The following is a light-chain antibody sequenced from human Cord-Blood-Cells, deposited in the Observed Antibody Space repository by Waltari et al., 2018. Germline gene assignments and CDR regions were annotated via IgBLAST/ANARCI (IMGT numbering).Light chain of an antibody. V-gene: IGLV2-8*01. J-gene: IGLJ2*01. CDR3: CSYAGSYNLV. CDR1: SSDVGGYNY. CDR2: EVT. Sequence: QSALTQPPSASGSPGQSVTISRTGTSSDVGGYNYVSWYQQHPGKAPKLMIYEVTKRPSGVPDRFSGSKSGNTASLTISGLQAEDEADYYCCSYAGSYNLVFGGGTKLTVL.